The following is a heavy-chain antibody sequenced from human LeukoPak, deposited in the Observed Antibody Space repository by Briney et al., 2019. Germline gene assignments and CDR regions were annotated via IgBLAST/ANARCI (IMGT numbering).Heavy chain of an antibody. CDR1: GFTFSGFS. V-gene: IGHV3-48*02. CDR2: ISSSSRMI. J-gene: IGHJ4*02. Sequence: GGSLRLSCVGSGFTFSGFSMMWVRQAPGKGLEWIAYISSSSRMIYYTDSVKGRFTISRDNDENSLYLQMNSLRDDDTAVYYCARVAHSSAWYWGQGTLVIVSS. D-gene: IGHD6-19*01. CDR3: ARVAHSSAWY.